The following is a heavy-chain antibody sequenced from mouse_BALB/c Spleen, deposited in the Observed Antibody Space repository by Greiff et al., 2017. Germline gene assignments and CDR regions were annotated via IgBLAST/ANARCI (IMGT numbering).Heavy chain of an antibody. CDR3: NAATGASWFAY. V-gene: IGHV14-4*02. CDR2: IDPENGDT. Sequence: EVHLVESGAELVRSGASVKLSCTASGFNINDYYMHWVKQRPEQGLEWIGWIDPENGDTEYAPKFQGKATMTADTSSNTAYLQLSSLTSEDTAVYYCNAATGASWFAYWGQGTLVTVSA. CDR1: GFNINDYY. J-gene: IGHJ3*01.